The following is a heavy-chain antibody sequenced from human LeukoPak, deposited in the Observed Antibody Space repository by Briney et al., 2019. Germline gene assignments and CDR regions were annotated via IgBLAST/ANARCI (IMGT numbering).Heavy chain of an antibody. J-gene: IGHJ4*02. D-gene: IGHD3-10*01. V-gene: IGHV3-7*03. Sequence: HPGGSLRLSCAASGFTFSYYWMSWVRQAPGRGPEWVGDIKTDGSDKYYVGSVKGRFTISRDNAKNSLYLQMNSLRAEDTAVYYCARDSLIQYGSGSYWGFDYWGQGILVTVSS. CDR3: ARDSLIQYGSGSYWGFDY. CDR2: IKTDGSDK. CDR1: GFTFSYYW.